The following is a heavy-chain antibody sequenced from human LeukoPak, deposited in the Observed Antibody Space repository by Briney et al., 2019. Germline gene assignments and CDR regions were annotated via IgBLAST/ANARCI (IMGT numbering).Heavy chain of an antibody. CDR1: GFTFSDYY. Sequence: GGSLRLSCAASGFTFSDYYMSWIRQAPGKGLEWVSYISSSGTTIYYADSVKGRFTISRDNAKNSLSLQMNSLRAEDTAVYYCARDGYSFGHDFDYWGQGTLVTVSS. J-gene: IGHJ4*02. D-gene: IGHD5-18*01. CDR2: ISSSGTTI. CDR3: ARDGYSFGHDFDY. V-gene: IGHV3-11*01.